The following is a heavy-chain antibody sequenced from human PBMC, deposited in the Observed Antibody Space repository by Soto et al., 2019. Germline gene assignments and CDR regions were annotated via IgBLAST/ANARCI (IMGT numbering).Heavy chain of an antibody. J-gene: IGHJ5*02. CDR3: AADQGHRRFYGRQGWFDP. Sequence: GASVKVSCKASGFTFTSSAVQWVRQARGQRLEWIGWIVVGSGNTNYAQKFQERVTITRDMSTSTAYMELSSLRSEDTAVYYCAADQGHRRFYGRQGWFDPWGQGTLVTVSS. CDR1: GFTFTSSA. CDR2: IVVGSGNT. D-gene: IGHD3-3*01. V-gene: IGHV1-58*01.